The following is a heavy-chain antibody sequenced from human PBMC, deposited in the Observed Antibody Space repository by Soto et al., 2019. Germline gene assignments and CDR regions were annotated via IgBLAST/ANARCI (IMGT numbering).Heavy chain of an antibody. CDR3: ARDPNDSSAYYHHYYYGLDV. D-gene: IGHD3-22*01. J-gene: IGHJ6*02. CDR1: GYTFPSYG. V-gene: IGHV1-3*01. Sequence: QIQLMQSGAEVKKPGASVKVSCKASGYTFPSYGIHWVRQAPGQRLEWTGWINAGNGNTKYSEKFQGRVTITRDTSASTAYLELSSLRSEDTAVYYCARDPNDSSAYYHHYYYGLDVWGQGTTVTVSS. CDR2: INAGNGNT.